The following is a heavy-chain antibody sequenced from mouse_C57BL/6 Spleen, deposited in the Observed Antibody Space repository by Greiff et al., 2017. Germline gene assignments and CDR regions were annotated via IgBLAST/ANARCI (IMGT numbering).Heavy chain of an antibody. Sequence: QVQLQQSGAELVKPGASVKMSCKASGYTFTSYWITWVKQRPGQGLEWIGDIYPGSGSTNYNEKFKGKATLTVDTSSSTAYMQLSSLTSEDSAVYYCARVDSTDWDLDVWGTGTTVTVSS. J-gene: IGHJ1*03. D-gene: IGHD1-1*01. CDR1: GYTFTSYW. CDR2: IYPGSGST. CDR3: ARVDSTDWDLDV. V-gene: IGHV1-55*01.